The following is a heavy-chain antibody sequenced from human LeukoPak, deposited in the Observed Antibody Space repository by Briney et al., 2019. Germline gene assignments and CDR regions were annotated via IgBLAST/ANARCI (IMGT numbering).Heavy chain of an antibody. D-gene: IGHD3-10*01. CDR3: ARRMEHYGNYYFDY. CDR1: GYSISSGYY. Sequence: PSETLSLTCAVSGYSISSGYYWGWIRQPPGKGLEWIGSIYHSGSTFYNPSVKSRVTISLDASKNQFSLKLSSVTAADRAVCYCARRMEHYGNYYFDYWGQGTLVTVSS. J-gene: IGHJ4*02. V-gene: IGHV4-38-2*01. CDR2: IYHSGST.